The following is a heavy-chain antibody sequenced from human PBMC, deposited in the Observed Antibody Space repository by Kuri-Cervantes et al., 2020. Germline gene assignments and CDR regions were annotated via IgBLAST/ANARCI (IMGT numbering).Heavy chain of an antibody. V-gene: IGHV3-49*04. CDR1: GFTFSNCW. Sequence: GSLRLSCAASGFTFSNCWMNWVRQAPGKGLEWVGFIRSNSYGGTTENAASVKGRITISRDDSKSIVYLQMNSLKIEDTGVYYCTRGEFHDFWSGLDYYYMDVWGKGTTVTVSS. CDR2: IRSNSYGGTT. D-gene: IGHD3-3*01. CDR3: TRGEFHDFWSGLDYYYMDV. J-gene: IGHJ6*03.